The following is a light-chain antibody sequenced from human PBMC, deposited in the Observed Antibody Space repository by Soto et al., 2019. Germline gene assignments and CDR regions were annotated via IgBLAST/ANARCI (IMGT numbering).Light chain of an antibody. J-gene: IGKJ1*01. CDR2: AAS. Sequence: DIRMTQSPSSLSASLGDRVTITWGASQSISSYLNWYQQKKGKAPKILIYAASSLQSGVPSRFSGSGYGTDFNLTISSLQTEDFATYYCQQSYSTLWTFGQGTKVDIK. CDR1: QSISSY. V-gene: IGKV1-39*01. CDR3: QQSYSTLWT.